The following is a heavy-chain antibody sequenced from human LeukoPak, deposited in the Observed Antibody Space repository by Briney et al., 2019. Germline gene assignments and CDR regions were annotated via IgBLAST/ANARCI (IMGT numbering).Heavy chain of an antibody. J-gene: IGHJ4*02. D-gene: IGHD1-14*01. CDR3: ARESEGYFDY. V-gene: IGHV3-66*01. CDR1: GFTVISNC. CDR2: IYGASST. Sequence: GGSLRLSCAASGFTVISNCMSWFRQAPRTALEWVSVIYGASSTYYADSVKGRFTISRDNCKNRLYLQMHSLRAEDTAVYYCARESEGYFDYWGQGTLVTVSS.